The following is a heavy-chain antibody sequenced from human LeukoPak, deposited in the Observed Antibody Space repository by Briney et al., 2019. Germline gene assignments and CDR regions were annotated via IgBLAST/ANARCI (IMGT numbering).Heavy chain of an antibody. J-gene: IGHJ4*02. V-gene: IGHV4-59*04. CDR3: ATGYTSNCPYN. Sequence: NPSETLSLTCTVSGGPISSYYWSWIRQPPGKGLEWIGTIYYSGSTYYNPSLKSRVTISVDTSKNQFPLKLRSVTAADTAVYYCATGYTSNCPYNWGQGTLVTVSS. CDR1: GGPISSYY. CDR2: IYYSGST. D-gene: IGHD6-13*01.